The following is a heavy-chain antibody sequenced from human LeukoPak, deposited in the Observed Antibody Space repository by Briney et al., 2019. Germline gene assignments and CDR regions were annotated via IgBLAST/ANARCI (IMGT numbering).Heavy chain of an antibody. CDR1: GYTFTSYY. Sequence: ASVKVSCKASGYTFTSYYMHWVRQAPGQGLEWMGIINPSGGSTSYAQKFQGRVTMTTDTSTSTAYMELRSLRSDDTAVYYCARDRYYYDSSGYHIDYWGQGTLVTVSS. CDR2: INPSGGST. J-gene: IGHJ4*02. CDR3: ARDRYYYDSSGYHIDY. V-gene: IGHV1-46*01. D-gene: IGHD3-22*01.